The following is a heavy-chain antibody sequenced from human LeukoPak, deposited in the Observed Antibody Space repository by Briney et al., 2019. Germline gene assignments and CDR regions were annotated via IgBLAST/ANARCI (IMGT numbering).Heavy chain of an antibody. Sequence: GASVKVSCKASGYTFTSYYMHWVRQAPGQGLEWMGIIDPSGGSTTYAQKFQGRVTMTRDMSTSTVYMELSSLRSEDTAVYYCARSSLLWTFYYFDYWGQGTLVTVSS. CDR2: IDPSGGST. J-gene: IGHJ4*02. D-gene: IGHD3-10*01. CDR3: ARSSLLWTFYYFDY. CDR1: GYTFTSYY. V-gene: IGHV1-46*01.